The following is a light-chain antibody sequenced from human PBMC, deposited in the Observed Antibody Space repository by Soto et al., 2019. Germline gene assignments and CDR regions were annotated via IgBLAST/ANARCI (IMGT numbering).Light chain of an antibody. CDR2: GAS. J-gene: IGKJ5*01. CDR3: QQYNNWPPSIT. V-gene: IGKV3-15*01. CDR1: QSVSSN. Sequence: EIVMTQSPATLSVSPGERATLSCRASQSVSSNLAWYQQKPGQAPRLLIYGASTRATGIPARFSGSGSGTEFTLTFSSLQSEDFAVYYCQQYNNWPPSITFGQGTRLEIK.